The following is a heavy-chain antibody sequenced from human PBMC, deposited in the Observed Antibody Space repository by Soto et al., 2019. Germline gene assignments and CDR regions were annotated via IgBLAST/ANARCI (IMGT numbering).Heavy chain of an antibody. D-gene: IGHD3-3*01. J-gene: IGHJ4*02. CDR3: AAEVGFGPLFDY. Sequence: QVQLQESGPGLVKPSQTLSLTCTVSGGSITSGGYYWSWIRQHPGKGLEYIGYIYYTGSTYYNPSLKSRVXLXVYXSKNQFSLKLSSVTAADTAVYYCAAEVGFGPLFDYWGQGTLVTVSS. V-gene: IGHV4-31*03. CDR1: GGSITSGGYY. CDR2: IYYTGST.